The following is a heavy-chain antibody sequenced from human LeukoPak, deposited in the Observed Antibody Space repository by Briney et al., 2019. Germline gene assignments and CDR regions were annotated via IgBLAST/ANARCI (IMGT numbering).Heavy chain of an antibody. J-gene: IGHJ4*02. CDR1: GFTFSTYG. V-gene: IGHV3-30*02. Sequence: GGSLRLSCVASGFTFSTYGMHWVRQAPGKGLEWVAFIRFDEVNKYYAESVKGRFTISRDNSKNTLYLQMNSLRSEDTAVYFCAKRGGYCSGGSCYQFDYWGQGTLVTVSS. CDR3: AKRGGYCSGGSCYQFDY. CDR2: IRFDEVNK. D-gene: IGHD2-15*01.